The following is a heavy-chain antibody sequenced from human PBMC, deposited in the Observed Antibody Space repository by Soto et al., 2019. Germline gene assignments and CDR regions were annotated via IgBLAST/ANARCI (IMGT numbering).Heavy chain of an antibody. CDR2: ISYDGSNK. D-gene: IGHD4-17*01. CDR3: AKPRGNTVTTDFDY. CDR1: GFTFSNYG. V-gene: IGHV3-30*18. J-gene: IGHJ4*02. Sequence: QVQLVESGGGVVQPGRSLRLSCAASGFTFSNYGMHWVRQAPGKGLEWVAVISYDGSNKYYADSVKGRFTISRDNSKKALYVQMNSLRAGGTAVYDCAKPRGNTVTTDFDYWGQGTLVIVSS.